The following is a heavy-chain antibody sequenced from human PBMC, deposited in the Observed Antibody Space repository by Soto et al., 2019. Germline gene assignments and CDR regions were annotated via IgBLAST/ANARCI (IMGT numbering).Heavy chain of an antibody. V-gene: IGHV4-31*03. CDR3: ARVKLGIAAAGTEVTFDP. J-gene: IGHJ5*02. CDR1: GGSISSGDYY. D-gene: IGHD6-13*01. CDR2: IYYSGST. Sequence: SSETLSLTCTVSGGSISSGDYYWSWIRQHPGKGLEWIGYIYYSGSTYYNPSLKSRVTISVDTSKNQFSLKLSSVTAADTAVYYCARVKLGIAAAGTEVTFDPWGQGTLVTVSS.